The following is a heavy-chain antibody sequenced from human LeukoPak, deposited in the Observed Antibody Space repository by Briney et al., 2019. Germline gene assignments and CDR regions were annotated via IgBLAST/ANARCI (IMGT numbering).Heavy chain of an antibody. CDR3: AREHYYDSSGYYPDY. CDR2: IYYSGST. V-gene: IGHV4-39*07. Sequence: PSETLSLTCTVSGGSISSSSYYWGWIRQPPGKGLEWIGSIYYSGSTYYNPSLKSRVTISVDTSKNQFSLKLSSVTAADTDVYYCAREHYYDSSGYYPDYWGQGTLVTVSS. J-gene: IGHJ4*02. D-gene: IGHD3-22*01. CDR1: GGSISSSSYY.